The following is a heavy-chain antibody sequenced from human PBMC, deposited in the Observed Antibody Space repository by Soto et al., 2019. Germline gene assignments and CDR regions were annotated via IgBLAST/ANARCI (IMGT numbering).Heavy chain of an antibody. D-gene: IGHD3-10*01. V-gene: IGHV3-23*01. CDR2: IYGDGRTT. Sequence: GGSLRLSCEASGFIFSTTDMSWVRQAPGKGLEWVSTIYGDGRTTYYADSVRGRFSISGGNSKNMVYLQMDSLRVDDTAIYYCVKNSGWFNSWGQGSLVTVSS. J-gene: IGHJ5*01. CDR3: VKNSGWFNS. CDR1: GFIFSTTD.